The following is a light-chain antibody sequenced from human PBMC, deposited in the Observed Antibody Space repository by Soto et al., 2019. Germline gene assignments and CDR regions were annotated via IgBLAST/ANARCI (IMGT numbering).Light chain of an antibody. V-gene: IGLV2-14*01. Sequence: QSALTQPAAVSGSPGQSITISCTVTSSDVGGYNYVSWYQQHPGKAPKLMIYEVSNRPSGVSNRFSGSKSGNTASLTISGLQAEDEADYYCRSYTSRSTPYVFGTGTPLTVL. CDR1: SSDVGGYNY. CDR2: EVS. J-gene: IGLJ1*01. CDR3: RSYTSRSTPYV.